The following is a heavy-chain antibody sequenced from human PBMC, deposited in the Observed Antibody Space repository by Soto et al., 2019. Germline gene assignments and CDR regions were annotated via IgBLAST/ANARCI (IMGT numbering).Heavy chain of an antibody. CDR3: AKGLEGFTSSCYLYYDYGMDV. V-gene: IGHV1-2*02. CDR2: INPNSGGT. D-gene: IGHD3-22*01. CDR1: GYTFTNYY. Sequence: QVHLVQSGAEVRKPGASVRVSCKASGYTFTNYYLHWVRQAPGQGLEWMGWINPNSGGTNYAQKFQCRVTMTRDTSIGTAYMELSRLTSDDTAVYFCAKGLEGFTSSCYLYYDYGMDVWGQGTTVTVSS. J-gene: IGHJ6*01.